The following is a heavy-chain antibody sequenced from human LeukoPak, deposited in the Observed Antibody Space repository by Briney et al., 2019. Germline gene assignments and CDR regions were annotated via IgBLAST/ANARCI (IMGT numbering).Heavy chain of an antibody. J-gene: IGHJ4*02. V-gene: IGHV3-23*01. CDR3: AKVYYDSSGYGPHFDY. D-gene: IGHD3-22*01. CDR1: GLTISSYA. Sequence: GGSLRLSCAASGLTISSYAMSWVRQAPGKGLEWVSAISGSGGSTYYADSVKGRFTISRDNSKNTLYLQMNSLRAEDTAVYYCAKVYYDSSGYGPHFDYWGQGTLVTVSS. CDR2: ISGSGGST.